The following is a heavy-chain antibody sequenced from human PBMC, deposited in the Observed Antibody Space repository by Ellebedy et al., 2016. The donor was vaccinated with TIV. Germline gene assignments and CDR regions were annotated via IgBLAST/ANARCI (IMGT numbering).Heavy chain of an antibody. J-gene: IGHJ6*02. CDR3: ATYTTRMDV. Sequence: GSLRLXCTVSGGSISSYYWSWIRQPPGKGLEWIGYIYYSGSTNYNPSLKSRVTISVDTSKNQFSLKLSSVTAADTAVYYCATYTTRMDVWGQGTTVTVSS. CDR1: GGSISSYY. CDR2: IYYSGST. D-gene: IGHD3-16*01. V-gene: IGHV4-59*01.